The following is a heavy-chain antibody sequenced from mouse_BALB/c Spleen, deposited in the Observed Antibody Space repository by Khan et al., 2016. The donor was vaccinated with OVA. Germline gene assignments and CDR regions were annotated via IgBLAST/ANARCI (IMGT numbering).Heavy chain of an antibody. Sequence: QVQLQQSGAELAKPGASVKMSCKASGYTFTSYWMHWVKQRPGQGLEWIGYINPSTGYTEYNQKFKGQATLTADKSSSTAYMQLSSLTSEDSAVXYCARDYGSSYYFDYWGQGTTLAGSS. J-gene: IGHJ2*01. D-gene: IGHD1-1*01. CDR2: INPSTGYT. CDR1: GYTFTSYW. V-gene: IGHV1-7*01. CDR3: ARDYGSSYYFDY.